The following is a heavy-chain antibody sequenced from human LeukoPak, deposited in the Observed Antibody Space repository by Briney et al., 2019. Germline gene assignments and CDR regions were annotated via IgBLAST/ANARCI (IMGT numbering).Heavy chain of an antibody. CDR2: ISGNSSSSDGGAI. V-gene: IGHV3-48*02. CDR1: RFTFSTYS. J-gene: IGHJ4*02. D-gene: IGHD6-13*01. Sequence: GGSLRLSCAASRFTFSTYSMNWVPQAPGRGLEWVSYISGNSSSSDGGAIQYADSVKRRFTISRDNDKNSLYLKMKSLRDEDTAVYYCGRCYYSSSSIDYWGQGTLVTVPS. CDR3: GRCYYSSSSIDY.